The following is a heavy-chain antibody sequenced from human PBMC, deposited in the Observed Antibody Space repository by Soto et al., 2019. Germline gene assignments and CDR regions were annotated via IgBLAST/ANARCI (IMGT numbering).Heavy chain of an antibody. CDR2: IAGSGGDI. D-gene: IGHD1-26*01. Sequence: EMQLLESGGSLVQPGGSLRLSCVASSFTFSSYAMAWVRQAPGKGLQWVSSIAGSGGDISYADSVKGRFTISRDNSKNTLYLQMDSLRAEDTAIYYCAKKYRGTYPFDYWGQGPLVTVSS. CDR1: SFTFSSYA. J-gene: IGHJ4*02. V-gene: IGHV3-23*01. CDR3: AKKYRGTYPFDY.